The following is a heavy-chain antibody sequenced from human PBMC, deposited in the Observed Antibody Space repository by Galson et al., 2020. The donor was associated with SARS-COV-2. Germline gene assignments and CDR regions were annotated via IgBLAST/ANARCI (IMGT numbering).Heavy chain of an antibody. CDR1: GGSISSGGYY. D-gene: IGHD3-16*01. J-gene: IGHJ3*02. Sequence: SETLSLTCIVSGGSISSGGYYWSWIRQPPGKGLEWMGYIYYSGSTYYHPSLKSRVTISVDTSKNQFSLKLSSVTAADTAVYYCATSLWALGAFDIWGQGTRVTVSS. CDR2: IYYSGST. V-gene: IGHV4-31*03. CDR3: ATSLWALGAFDI.